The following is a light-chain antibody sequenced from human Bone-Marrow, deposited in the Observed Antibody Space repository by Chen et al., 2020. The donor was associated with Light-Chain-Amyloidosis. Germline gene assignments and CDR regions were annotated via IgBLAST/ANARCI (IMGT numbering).Light chain of an antibody. CDR3: SSYTSTNTLV. J-gene: IGLJ1*01. V-gene: IGLV2-14*01. CDR2: EVT. CDR1: SSDVGGDNH. Sequence: QSALTQPASVSGSPGQAITISCTGTSSDVGGDNHVSWYQQHPDKAPKLMIYEVTNRPSWVPDRVAGSKSEDTASLTISGLQTEDEADYCCSSYTSTNTLVFGSGTRVPVL.